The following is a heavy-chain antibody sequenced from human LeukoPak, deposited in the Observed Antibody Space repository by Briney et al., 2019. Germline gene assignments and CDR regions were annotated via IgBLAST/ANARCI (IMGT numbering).Heavy chain of an antibody. D-gene: IGHD4/OR15-4a*01. CDR1: GFTFSSYA. J-gene: IGHJ4*02. CDR2: VSRSGDRT. Sequence: PGGSLRLSCAASGFTFSSYALSWVRQAPGKGLEWVSAVSRSGDRTYYADSVKGRFTISRDNSKNTLYLQLNSLRAEDTAVYYCAKDAVVGADYLYYFDYWGPGTLVTVSS. CDR3: AKDAVVGADYLYYFDY. V-gene: IGHV3-23*01.